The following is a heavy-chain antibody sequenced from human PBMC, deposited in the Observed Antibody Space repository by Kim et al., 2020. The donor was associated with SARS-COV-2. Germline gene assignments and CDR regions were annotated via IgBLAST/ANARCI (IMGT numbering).Heavy chain of an antibody. Sequence: GGSLRLSCAASGFTVSSNYMSWVRQAPGKGLEWVSVIFSGGSTYYANSVKGRFTISRDNSKNTLYLQMNSLRAEDTAVYYCARGSPEYYFVYWGQGTLVTVSS. CDR2: IFSGGST. J-gene: IGHJ4*02. V-gene: IGHV3-53*01. CDR3: ARGSPEYYFVY. CDR1: GFTVSSNY.